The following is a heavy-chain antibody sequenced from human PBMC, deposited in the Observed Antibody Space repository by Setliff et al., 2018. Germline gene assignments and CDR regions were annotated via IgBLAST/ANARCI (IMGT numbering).Heavy chain of an antibody. Sequence: SETLSLTCRVSGGSISSGNYYWIWIRQPAGKALEWLGHIFARGSMNYNPSLRSRITISQDRSENQLSLTLSSVTAADTAVYYCARGRYYESNSYYFPFDFWGQGMLVTVSS. CDR2: IFARGSM. D-gene: IGHD3-22*01. J-gene: IGHJ4*02. V-gene: IGHV4-61*09. CDR3: ARGRYYESNSYYFPFDF. CDR1: GGSISSGNYY.